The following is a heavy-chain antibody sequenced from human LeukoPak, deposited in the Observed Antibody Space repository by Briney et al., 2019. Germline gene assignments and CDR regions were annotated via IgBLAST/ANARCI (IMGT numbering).Heavy chain of an antibody. J-gene: IGHJ4*02. D-gene: IGHD1-26*01. V-gene: IGHV4-61*08. Sequence: SETLSLTCTVSGGSISSGGYYWSWIRQHPGKGLEWIGYIYYSGSTNYNPSLKSRVTISVDTSKNQFSLKLSSVTAAGTAVYYCARHKSSGTYPLDYWGQGTLVTVSS. CDR3: ARHKSSGTYPLDY. CDR2: IYYSGST. CDR1: GGSISSGGYY.